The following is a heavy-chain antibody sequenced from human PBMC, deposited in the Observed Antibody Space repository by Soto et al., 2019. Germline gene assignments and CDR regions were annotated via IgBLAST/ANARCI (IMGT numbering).Heavy chain of an antibody. V-gene: IGHV4-30-4*01. Sequence: SETLSLTCTVSGGSISSGDYYWSWIRQPPGKGLEWIGYIYYSGSTYYNPSLKSRVTISVDTSKNQFSLKLSSVTASDTAVYYCARDSGGRYYYYYGMDVWGQGTTVTVSS. D-gene: IGHD3-16*01. J-gene: IGHJ6*02. CDR2: IYYSGST. CDR3: ARDSGGRYYYYYGMDV. CDR1: GGSISSGDYY.